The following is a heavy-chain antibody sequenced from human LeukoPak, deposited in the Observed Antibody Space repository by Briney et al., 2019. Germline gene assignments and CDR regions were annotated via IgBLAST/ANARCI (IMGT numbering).Heavy chain of an antibody. J-gene: IGHJ4*02. CDR3: ARGPLGYYDSSGYPYYFDY. D-gene: IGHD3-22*01. CDR1: GFTFSSYS. V-gene: IGHV3-21*01. CDR2: ISSSSSYI. Sequence: GGSLRLSCAASGFTFSSYSMNWVRQAPGKGLEWVSSISSSSSYIYYADSVKGRFTIPRDNAKNSLYLQMNSLRAEDTAVYYCARGPLGYYDSSGYPYYFDYWGQGTLVTVSS.